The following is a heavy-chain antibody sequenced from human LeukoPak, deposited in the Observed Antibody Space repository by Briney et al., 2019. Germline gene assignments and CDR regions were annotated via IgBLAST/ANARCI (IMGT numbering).Heavy chain of an antibody. D-gene: IGHD3-22*01. J-gene: IGHJ4*02. CDR3: ASGNNYDSSAYFYSDY. CDR1: GYTFTGYY. V-gene: IGHV1-2*02. CDR2: INPNSGGT. Sequence: ASVKVSCKASGYTFTGYYMYWVRQAPGQGLEWMGWINPNSGGTKYAQNFQDRVTMTRDTFISTAYMELSRLRSDDTAVYYCASGNNYDSSAYFYSDYWGQGTLVTVSS.